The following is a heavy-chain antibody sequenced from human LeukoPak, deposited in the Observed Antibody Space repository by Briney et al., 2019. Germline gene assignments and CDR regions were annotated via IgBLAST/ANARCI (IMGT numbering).Heavy chain of an antibody. Sequence: PGGSLRLSCAASRFTSSSYWMSWVSQAPGEGLEWVANIQQEGSQKYYVDSVKGRFTISRDNAKNSLYLQMNSLRAEDTAVYYCARVPAPIQYYDILTGYSVPPDYWGQGTLFTVSS. CDR3: ARVPAPIQYYDILTGYSVPPDY. CDR2: IQQEGSQK. V-gene: IGHV3-7*03. D-gene: IGHD3-9*01. J-gene: IGHJ4*02. CDR1: RFTSSSYW.